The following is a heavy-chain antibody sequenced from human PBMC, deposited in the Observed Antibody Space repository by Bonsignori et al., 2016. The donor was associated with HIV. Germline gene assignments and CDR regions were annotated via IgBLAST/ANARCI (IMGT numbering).Heavy chain of an antibody. D-gene: IGHD3-3*01. Sequence: WIRQPPGKGLEWVAVIWYDGSNKYYADSVKGRFTISRDNSKNTLYLQMNSLRAEDTAVYNCAKSSVRFLEWDQLHYFDYWGQGTLVTVSS. V-gene: IGHV3-33*06. CDR3: AKSSVRFLEWDQLHYFDY. J-gene: IGHJ4*02. CDR2: IWYDGSNK.